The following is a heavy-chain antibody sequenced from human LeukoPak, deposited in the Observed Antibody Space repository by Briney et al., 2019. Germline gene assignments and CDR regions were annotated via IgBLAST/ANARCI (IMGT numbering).Heavy chain of an antibody. CDR2: IYPGDSDT. Sequence: GESLKISCKGSGYSFTSYWIGWVRQMPGKGLEWMGIIYPGDSDTRYSPSLQGQVTISVDKSIRTAYLQWSSLKASDTAIYYCARHHDYGDYGCFDYWGQGTLVTVSS. V-gene: IGHV5-51*01. CDR1: GYSFTSYW. J-gene: IGHJ4*02. D-gene: IGHD4-17*01. CDR3: ARHHDYGDYGCFDY.